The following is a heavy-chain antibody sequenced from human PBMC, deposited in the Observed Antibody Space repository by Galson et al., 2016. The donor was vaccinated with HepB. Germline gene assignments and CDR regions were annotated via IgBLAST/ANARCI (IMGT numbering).Heavy chain of an antibody. J-gene: IGHJ4*02. D-gene: IGHD5-24*01. Sequence: SLRLSCAASGFTFSTYGMHWVRQAPGKGLQGVALISYDGESESYADSVKGRVTISRDNSKNTLYLQMHSLRGEDMAVYYCAKGRWDFDSWGQGTLVTVSS. CDR2: ISYDGESE. CDR3: AKGRWDFDS. CDR1: GFTFSTYG. V-gene: IGHV3-30*18.